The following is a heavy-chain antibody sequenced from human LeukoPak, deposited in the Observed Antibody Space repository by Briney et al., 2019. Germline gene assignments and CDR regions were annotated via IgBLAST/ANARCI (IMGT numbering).Heavy chain of an antibody. CDR1: GLTVSTNY. D-gene: IGHD5-18*01. V-gene: IGHV3-53*01. CDR2: FYSGGNT. CDR3: ARGLPLGAFDI. Sequence: PGGSLRLSCVVSGLTVSTNYMSWVRQAPGKGLEWVSVFYSGGNTYYPGSVKGRFTISRENAKNSLYLQMNSLGAGDTAVYYCARGLPLGAFDIWGQGTMVTVSS. J-gene: IGHJ3*02.